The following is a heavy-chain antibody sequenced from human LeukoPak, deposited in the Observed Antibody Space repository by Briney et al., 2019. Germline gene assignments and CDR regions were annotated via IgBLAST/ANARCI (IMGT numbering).Heavy chain of an antibody. CDR3: AKAWVRGVIDY. Sequence: PGGSLRLSCAASGFTFSSYSMNWVRQAPGKGLEWVSYISSSSSTIYYADSVKGRFTISRDNSKNTLYLQMNSLRAEDTAVYYCAKAWVRGVIDYWGQGTLVTVSS. CDR1: GFTFSSYS. V-gene: IGHV3-48*01. J-gene: IGHJ4*02. CDR2: ISSSSSTI. D-gene: IGHD3-10*01.